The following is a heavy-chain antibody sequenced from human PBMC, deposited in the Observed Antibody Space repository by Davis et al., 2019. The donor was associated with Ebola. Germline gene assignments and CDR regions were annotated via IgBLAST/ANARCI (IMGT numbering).Heavy chain of an antibody. CDR2: ISYDGSNK. CDR3: ARFYTMLHAFDI. Sequence: GESLKISCAASGFTFSSYAMHWVRQAPGKGLEWVAVISYDGSNKYYADSVKGRFTISRDNSKNTLYLQMNSLRAEDTAVYYCARFYTMLHAFDIWGQGTMVTVSS. V-gene: IGHV3-30-3*01. D-gene: IGHD2-2*02. J-gene: IGHJ3*02. CDR1: GFTFSSYA.